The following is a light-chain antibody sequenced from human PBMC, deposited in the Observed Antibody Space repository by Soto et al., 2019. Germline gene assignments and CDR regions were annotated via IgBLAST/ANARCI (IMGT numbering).Light chain of an antibody. CDR1: SSDIGAYNY. CDR3: FSFTTDWTHV. Sequence: QSALTQPASVSGSPGQSITIAGCGSSSDIGAYNYVSWFQQYPGKAPRLIISEVSNRPSRVSNRFSGSESGTAASLTISGLQTEDEADYFCFSFTTDWTHVFGTGTRVTVL. CDR2: EVS. V-gene: IGLV2-14*01. J-gene: IGLJ1*01.